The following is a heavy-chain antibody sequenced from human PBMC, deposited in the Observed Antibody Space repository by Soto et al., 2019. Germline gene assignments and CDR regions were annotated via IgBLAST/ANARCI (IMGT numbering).Heavy chain of an antibody. CDR1: GGTFSSYA. V-gene: IGHV1-69*13. Sequence: SVKVSCKASGGTFSSYAISWVRQAPGQGLEWMGGIIPIFGTANYAQKFQGRVTITADESTSTAYMELSSLRSEDTAVYYCARVKYDFWSGYPLDYYYGMDVWGQGTTVTVSS. CDR3: ARVKYDFWSGYPLDYYYGMDV. D-gene: IGHD3-3*01. CDR2: IIPIFGTA. J-gene: IGHJ6*02.